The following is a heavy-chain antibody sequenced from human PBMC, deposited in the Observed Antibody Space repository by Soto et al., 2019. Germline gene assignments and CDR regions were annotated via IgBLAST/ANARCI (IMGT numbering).Heavy chain of an antibody. CDR2: ISSSGGTT. CDR3: AKPGYLEQWLVRGYFDY. J-gene: IGHJ4*02. V-gene: IGHV3-23*01. D-gene: IGHD6-19*01. Sequence: GGSLTLSCAASGFTFSSYAMSWVRQAPGKGLGWGTAISSSGGTTHYADSVKGWFIISRDNSITTLYMQMNSLRADDTAVYYCAKPGYLEQWLVRGYFDYWGQGTMVTVSA. CDR1: GFTFSSYA.